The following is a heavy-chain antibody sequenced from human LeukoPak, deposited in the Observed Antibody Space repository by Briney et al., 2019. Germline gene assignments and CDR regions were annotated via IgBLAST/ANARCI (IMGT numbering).Heavy chain of an antibody. J-gene: IGHJ5*02. CDR2: MNHSGST. D-gene: IGHD3-3*01. V-gene: IGHV4-34*01. Sequence: PSETLSLTCAVYGGSLSGYYWSWIRQAPGKGLEWIGEMNHSGSTNYSPSLKSRVTISVDMFKNQLSLKLNSVSAADTAVYYCARGQITILGVVTRNWLDPWGQGTLVAVSS. CDR1: GGSLSGYY. CDR3: ARGQITILGVVTRNWLDP.